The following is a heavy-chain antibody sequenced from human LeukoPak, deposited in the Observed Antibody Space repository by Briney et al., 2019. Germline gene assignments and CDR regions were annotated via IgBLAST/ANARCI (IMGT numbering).Heavy chain of an antibody. CDR2: IFHRGIP. Sequence: SETLSLTCDVSGNSISNNWWSWVRQSPGKGLEWIGEIFHRGIPNYNPSFESRVTMSVDTSKNQLSLNFNSVTAADTAVYYCARVMGASWFFYLDVWGKGTTVTVSS. CDR1: GNSISNNW. V-gene: IGHV4/OR15-8*01. J-gene: IGHJ6*03. CDR3: ARVMGASWFFYLDV. D-gene: IGHD3-16*02.